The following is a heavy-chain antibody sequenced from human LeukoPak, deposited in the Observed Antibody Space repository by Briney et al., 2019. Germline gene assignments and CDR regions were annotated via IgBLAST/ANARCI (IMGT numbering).Heavy chain of an antibody. J-gene: IGHJ4*02. CDR2: ISYDGSNK. CDR1: GFTFSSYG. CDR3: AKPMITFGGVIITYFDY. V-gene: IGHV3-30*18. Sequence: GGSLRLSCAASGFTFSSYGMRWVRQAPGKGLEWVAIISYDGSNKYYADSVKGRFTISRDNSKNTLYLQMNSLRAEDTAVYYCAKPMITFGGVIITYFDYWGQGTLVTVSS. D-gene: IGHD3-16*02.